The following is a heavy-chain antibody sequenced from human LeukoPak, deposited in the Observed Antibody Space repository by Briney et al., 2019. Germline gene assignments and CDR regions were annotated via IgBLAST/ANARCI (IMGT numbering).Heavy chain of an antibody. CDR2: IIPIFGTA. CDR3: ARAKYNWNDVIKNWFDP. CDR1: VGTFSSYA. J-gene: IGHJ5*02. Sequence: GSSVKVSFKASVGTFSSYAISWLRQAPGQGLEWMGGIIPIFGTATYAHKFLGRVTITADESTSTAYIELSSLRAEDRAVDYCARAKYNWNDVIKNWFDPWGQGTLVTVSS. V-gene: IGHV1-69*01. D-gene: IGHD1-20*01.